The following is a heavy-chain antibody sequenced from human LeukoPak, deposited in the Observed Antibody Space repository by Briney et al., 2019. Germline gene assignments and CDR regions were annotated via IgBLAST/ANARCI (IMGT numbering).Heavy chain of an antibody. Sequence: ASVKVSCKASGYTFTGYYMHWVRQAPGQGLEWMGWINPNSGGTNYAQKFQGRVTMTRDTSISTAYMELSRLRSDDTAVYYCARSRGALGIAVAGTRGNWFDPWGQGTLATVSS. CDR3: ARSRGALGIAVAGTRGNWFDP. V-gene: IGHV1-2*02. CDR1: GYTFTGYY. J-gene: IGHJ5*02. D-gene: IGHD6-19*01. CDR2: INPNSGGT.